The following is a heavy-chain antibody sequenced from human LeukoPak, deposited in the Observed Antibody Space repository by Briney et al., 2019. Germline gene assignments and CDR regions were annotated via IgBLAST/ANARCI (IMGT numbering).Heavy chain of an antibody. CDR1: GFTFSNFG. CDR3: AIDRYSSGWYTFDY. V-gene: IGHV3-21*01. J-gene: IGHJ4*02. D-gene: IGHD6-19*01. CDR2: ISSSSSYI. Sequence: GGSLRLSCAASGFTFSNFGINWVPQAPGKGLEWVSSISSSSSYISYADSVKGRFTISRDNAKNSLDLQMNSLRAEDTAVYYCAIDRYSSGWYTFDYWGQGTLVTVSS.